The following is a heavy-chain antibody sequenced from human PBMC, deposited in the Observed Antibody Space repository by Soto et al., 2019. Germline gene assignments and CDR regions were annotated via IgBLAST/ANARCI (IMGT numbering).Heavy chain of an antibody. Sequence: EVQLLESGGGLVQPGGSLRLSCAASGFTFSSYAMSWVRQAPWKGLEWVSAISGSGGSTYYADSEKGRFTISRDNSKNTLYLHMNSLRAEDTAVYYCAKVKGIAVARYFDYWGQGTLVTVSS. CDR3: AKVKGIAVARYFDY. J-gene: IGHJ4*02. CDR1: GFTFSSYA. V-gene: IGHV3-23*01. D-gene: IGHD6-19*01. CDR2: ISGSGGST.